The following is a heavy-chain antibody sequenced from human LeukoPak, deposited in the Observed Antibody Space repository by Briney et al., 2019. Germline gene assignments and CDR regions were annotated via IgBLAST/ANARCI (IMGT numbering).Heavy chain of an antibody. D-gene: IGHD2-15*01. Sequence: GGSLRLSCAASGFTFSSYGMHWVRQAPGKGLEWVAVIWYDGSNKYYADSVKGRFTISRDNAKNSLYLQMNSLRAEDTAVYYCARVLVLGNFDYWGQGTLVTVSS. J-gene: IGHJ4*02. V-gene: IGHV3-33*01. CDR2: IWYDGSNK. CDR3: ARVLVLGNFDY. CDR1: GFTFSSYG.